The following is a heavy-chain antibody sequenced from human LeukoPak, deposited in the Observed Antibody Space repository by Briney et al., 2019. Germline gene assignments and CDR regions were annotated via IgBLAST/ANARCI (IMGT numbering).Heavy chain of an antibody. CDR1: GFTVSSNY. J-gene: IGHJ5*02. CDR3: ARGYCSGGSCYTLWFDP. CDR2: IYSGGST. V-gene: IGHV3-53*01. Sequence: RGGSLRLSCAASGFTVSSNYMSWVRQSPGKGLEWVSVIYSGGSTYYADSVKGRFTISRDNSKNTLYLQMNSLRAEDTAVYYCARGYCSGGSCYTLWFDPWGQGTLVTVSS. D-gene: IGHD2-15*01.